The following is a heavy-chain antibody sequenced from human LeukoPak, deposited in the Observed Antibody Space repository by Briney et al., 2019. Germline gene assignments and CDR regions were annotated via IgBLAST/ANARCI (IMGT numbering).Heavy chain of an antibody. D-gene: IGHD1-1*01. Sequence: QSGGSLRLSCAASGFSFSAYPMGWVRQAPGKGLQWLSGISASGDVTFHADRVKGRFAISRDNSKNTLYLQMTGLRAGDTAEYYCAKSLFTSATGTGRAFHIWGQGTMVTVSS. CDR2: ISASGDVT. V-gene: IGHV3-23*01. CDR1: GFSFSAYP. J-gene: IGHJ3*02. CDR3: AKSLFTSATGTGRAFHI.